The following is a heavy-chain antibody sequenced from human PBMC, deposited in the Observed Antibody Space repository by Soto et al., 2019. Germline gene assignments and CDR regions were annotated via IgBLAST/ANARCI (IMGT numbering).Heavy chain of an antibody. CDR1: GGSISSCGKY. CDR3: ARADRSGASFDY. CDR2: IYHSGST. V-gene: IGHV4-31*03. D-gene: IGHD3-22*01. J-gene: IGHJ4*02. Sequence: SETLSLTCTVSGGSISSCGKYWSWIRQHPGKGLEWIGYIYHSGSTFYNPSLKSRVTITVDTTNNQFSLRLTSVTAADTAMYYCARADRSGASFDYWGQGTLVTVSS.